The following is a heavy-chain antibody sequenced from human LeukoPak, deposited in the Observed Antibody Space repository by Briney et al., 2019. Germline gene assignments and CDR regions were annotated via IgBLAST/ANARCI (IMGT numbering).Heavy chain of an antibody. CDR3: AKASGWYYFDY. V-gene: IGHV3-43*02. D-gene: IGHD6-19*01. J-gene: IGHJ4*02. Sequence: GGSLRLSCAASGFTFDDYAMHWVRQAPGKGLEWVSLISGDGGSTYYADSVKGRFTISRDNSKNSLYLQMNSLRTEDMALYYCAKASGWYYFDYWGQGTLVTVSS. CDR1: GFTFDDYA. CDR2: ISGDGGST.